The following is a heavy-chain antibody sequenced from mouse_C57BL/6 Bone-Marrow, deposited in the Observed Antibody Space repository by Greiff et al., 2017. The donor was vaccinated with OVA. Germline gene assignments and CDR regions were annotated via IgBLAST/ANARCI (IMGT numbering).Heavy chain of an antibody. J-gene: IGHJ2*01. D-gene: IGHD2-2*01. CDR3: ARGGVRGFDY. CDR2: IDPSDSYT. V-gene: IGHV1-69*01. CDR1: GYTFTSYW. Sequence: QVQLQQSGAELVMPGASVKLSCKASGYTFTSYWMHWVKQRPGQGLEWIGEIDPSDSYTNYNQKFKGKSTLTVDKSSSTAYMQLSSLTSEDSAVYYCARGGVRGFDYWGQGTTLTVSS.